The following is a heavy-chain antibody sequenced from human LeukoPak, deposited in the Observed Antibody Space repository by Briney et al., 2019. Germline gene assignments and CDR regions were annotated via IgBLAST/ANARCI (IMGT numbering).Heavy chain of an antibody. CDR3: ARDYYPRGLRFDY. CDR1: GFTFSSYG. J-gene: IGHJ4*02. Sequence: QPGGSLRLSCAASGFTFSSYGMHWVRQAPGKGLEWVAFIRYDGSNKYYADSVKGRFTISRDNSKNTLYLQMNSLRAEDTAVYYCARDYYPRGLRFDYWGQGTLVTVSS. CDR2: IRYDGSNK. D-gene: IGHD1-26*01. V-gene: IGHV3-30*02.